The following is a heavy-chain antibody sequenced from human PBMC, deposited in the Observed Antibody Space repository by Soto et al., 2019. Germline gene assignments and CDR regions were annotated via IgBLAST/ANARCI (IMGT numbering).Heavy chain of an antibody. CDR1: GGSISSYY. D-gene: IGHD6-13*01. J-gene: IGHJ4*02. CDR3: ARANRYGAGRIAAAGPFDY. CDR2: IYYSGST. V-gene: IGHV4-59*01. Sequence: SETLSLTCTVVGGSISSYYWSWIRQPPGKGLEWIGYIYYSGSTNYNPSLKSRVTISVDTSKNQFSLKLSSVTAADTAAYYCARANRYGAGRIAAAGPFDYWGQGTLVTVSS.